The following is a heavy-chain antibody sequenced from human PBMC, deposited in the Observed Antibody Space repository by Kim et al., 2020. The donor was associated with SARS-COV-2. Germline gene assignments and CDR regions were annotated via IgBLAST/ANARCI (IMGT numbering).Heavy chain of an antibody. V-gene: IGHV4-31*02. Sequence: TPSRKIRVTQSVATSKNQFSLKLSSVTAADTAVYYCARGGSTSTGFDPWGQGTLVTVSS. CDR3: ARGGSTSTGFDP. J-gene: IGHJ5*02. D-gene: IGHD1-1*01.